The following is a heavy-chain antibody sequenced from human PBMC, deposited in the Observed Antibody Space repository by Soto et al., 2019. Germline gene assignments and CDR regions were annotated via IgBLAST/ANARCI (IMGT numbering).Heavy chain of an antibody. D-gene: IGHD5-18*01. V-gene: IGHV2-5*02. Sequence: QINLKESGPTRVKPTQTLKLTCTFSGFSLSADGMGVGWIRQPPGKALEWLGNIYWDDDTRYNPSPRSRLSITKDTPQNQVALILTNMDPADTATYYCAHTGYRMDQGRLALDNWGQGTAVTVSS. J-gene: IGHJ3*02. CDR3: AHTGYRMDQGRLALDN. CDR1: GFSLSADGMG. CDR2: IYWDDDT.